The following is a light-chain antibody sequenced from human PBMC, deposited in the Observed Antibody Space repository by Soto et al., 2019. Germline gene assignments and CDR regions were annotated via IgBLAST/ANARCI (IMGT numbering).Light chain of an antibody. CDR3: QQYGSSPYT. Sequence: EIVLTQSPGTLSLSPGERATLSCRASQSVSSSYLAWYQQKPGQAPRLLIYAATSRATGIPERFSGSGSETDFTLTIYRLEPEDFAVYYCQQYGSSPYTFGQGTKLEIK. CDR1: QSVSSSY. J-gene: IGKJ2*01. CDR2: AAT. V-gene: IGKV3-20*01.